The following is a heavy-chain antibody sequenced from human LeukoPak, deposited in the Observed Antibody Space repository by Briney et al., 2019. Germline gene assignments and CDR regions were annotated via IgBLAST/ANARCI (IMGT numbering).Heavy chain of an antibody. D-gene: IGHD4-11*01. CDR1: GFIYSHHG. CDR2: IWSGGSNR. CDR3: ARDAQRGFDYSNSLEY. J-gene: IGHJ4*01. Sequence: PGRSLRLSCAASGFIYSHHGMHWVRQAPGKGLEWVAVIWSGGSNRFYAGSVKGRFTISRDNSQNTLFLQMNSLRAEDTAMYYCARDAQRGFDYSNSLEYWGHGTLVTVSS. V-gene: IGHV3-33*01.